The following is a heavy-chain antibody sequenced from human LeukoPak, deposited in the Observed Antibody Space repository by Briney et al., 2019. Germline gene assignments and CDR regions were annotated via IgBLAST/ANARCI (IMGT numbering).Heavy chain of an antibody. CDR1: GFTLSDSA. CDR3: AKETANYYDSSGYRGYFDY. Sequence: GGSLRLSCSAFGFTLSDSAVTWVRQAPGKGLEWVSGISWNSGSIGYADSVKGRFTISRDNAKNSLYLQMNSLRAEDTALYYCAKETANYYDSSGYRGYFDYWGQGTLVTVSS. CDR2: ISWNSGSI. V-gene: IGHV3-9*01. D-gene: IGHD3-22*01. J-gene: IGHJ4*02.